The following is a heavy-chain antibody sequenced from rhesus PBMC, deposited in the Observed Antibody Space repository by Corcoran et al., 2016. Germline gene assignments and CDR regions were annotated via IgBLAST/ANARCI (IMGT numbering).Heavy chain of an antibody. CDR3: ARSSGTTFDY. J-gene: IGHJ4*01. CDR1: GGSISSINW. V-gene: IGHV4-65*01. CDR2: IRGSSGST. Sequence: QVQLQESGPGLVKPSETLSLTFAVPGGSISSINWGSWIRSPPGKGLEGIGYIRGSSGSTYYNPSLKSRVTISTDTSKNQFSLKLSAVTAADTAVYYCARSSGTTFDYWGQGVLVTVSS. D-gene: IGHD1-14*01.